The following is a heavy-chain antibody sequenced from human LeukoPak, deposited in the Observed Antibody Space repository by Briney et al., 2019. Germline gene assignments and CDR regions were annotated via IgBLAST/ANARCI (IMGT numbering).Heavy chain of an antibody. Sequence: SETLSLTCTVSGYSISSGYYWGWIRQPPGKGLEWIGSIYHSGSTYYNPSLKSRVTISVDTSKNQFSLKLSSVTAADTAVYYCARVHKIVVVSPFDIWGQGTMVTVSS. CDR3: ARVHKIVVVSPFDI. D-gene: IGHD3-22*01. V-gene: IGHV4-38-2*02. J-gene: IGHJ3*02. CDR2: IYHSGST. CDR1: GYSISSGYY.